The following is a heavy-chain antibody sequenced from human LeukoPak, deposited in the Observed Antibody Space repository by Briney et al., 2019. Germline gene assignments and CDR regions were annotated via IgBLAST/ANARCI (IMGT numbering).Heavy chain of an antibody. V-gene: IGHV3-21*01. J-gene: IGHJ4*01. D-gene: IGHD1-1*01. CDR1: GFTFKSSS. Sequence: GGSLRLSCVATGFTFKSSSMSWVRQAPGKGLEWVALIGHFTGDIFYDDSVKGRFNIFRDDAKDSVYLQMNSLRVDDTAVYFCARDPYTGIMFDYWAHGTLVTVSS. CDR3: ARDPYTGIMFDY. CDR2: IGHFTGDI.